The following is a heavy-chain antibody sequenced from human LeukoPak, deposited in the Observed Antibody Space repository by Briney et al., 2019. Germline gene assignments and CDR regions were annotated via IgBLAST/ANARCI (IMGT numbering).Heavy chain of an antibody. V-gene: IGHV3-23*01. CDR3: AKDPYRASSGLVDY. CDR1: GFTFSNYA. Sequence: GGPLRLSCATSGFTFSNYAVSWVRQAPGKGLEWVSSISGMGGTTYHADSVKGRFTISRHNSKNTLYLQMNSLRAEDTAVYYCAKDPYRASSGLVDYWGQGTLVT. CDR2: ISGMGGTT. J-gene: IGHJ4*02. D-gene: IGHD5-12*01.